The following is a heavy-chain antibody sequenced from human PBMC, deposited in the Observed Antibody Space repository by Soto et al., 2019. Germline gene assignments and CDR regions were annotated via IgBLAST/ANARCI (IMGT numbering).Heavy chain of an antibody. J-gene: IGHJ4*02. Sequence: QVQLVESGGGVVQPGRSLRLSCAASGFTFSSYGMHWVRQAPGKGLEWVAVISYDGSNKYYADSVKGRFTISRDNSKNTLYLQMNSLRAEDTAVYYCARGEGGEYYFDYWGQGTLVTVSS. D-gene: IGHD3-16*01. V-gene: IGHV3-30*03. CDR2: ISYDGSNK. CDR3: ARGEGGEYYFDY. CDR1: GFTFSSYG.